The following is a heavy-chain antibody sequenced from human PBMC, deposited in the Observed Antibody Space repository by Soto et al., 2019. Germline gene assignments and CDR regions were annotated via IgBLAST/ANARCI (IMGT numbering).Heavy chain of an antibody. CDR1: GDSVSSNSAS. CDR3: ARFSGSYNDRYFDY. Sequence: SQTLSLTCVISGDSVSSNSASWNWSRQSPSGGLEWLGRTYYRSKWYSVYAASVRGRATIKPDTSKNLFSLQLNSVTPEDTAVYYCARFSGSYNDRYFDYWSQGTLVTVSS. D-gene: IGHD1-26*01. J-gene: IGHJ4*02. CDR2: TYYRSKWYS. V-gene: IGHV6-1*01.